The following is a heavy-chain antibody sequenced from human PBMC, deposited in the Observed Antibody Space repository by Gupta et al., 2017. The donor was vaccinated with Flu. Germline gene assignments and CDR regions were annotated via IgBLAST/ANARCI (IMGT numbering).Heavy chain of an antibody. CDR1: GYTLTELS. V-gene: IGHV1-24*01. J-gene: IGHJ4*02. CDR3: AAGMSGFDY. Sequence: GYTLTELSMHWVRQAPGKGLEWMGGVDPEDGETIYAQKFQGRVTMTEDTSTDTAYMELSSLRSEDTAVYYCAAGMSGFDYWGQGTLVTVSS. CDR2: VDPEDGET.